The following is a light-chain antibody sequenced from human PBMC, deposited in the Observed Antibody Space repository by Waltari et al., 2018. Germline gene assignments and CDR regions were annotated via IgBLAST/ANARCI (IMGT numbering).Light chain of an antibody. Sequence: IQMTQSPSSLSASVGDGVTITCRASQGISSALAWYQQKPGESPKFLIYDASSLQSGVPSRFSGSASGTDFTLTITSLQPEDFATYYCQQLHSYPITFGQGTRLEIK. CDR3: QQLHSYPIT. J-gene: IGKJ5*01. V-gene: IGKV1-13*02. CDR1: QGISSA. CDR2: DAS.